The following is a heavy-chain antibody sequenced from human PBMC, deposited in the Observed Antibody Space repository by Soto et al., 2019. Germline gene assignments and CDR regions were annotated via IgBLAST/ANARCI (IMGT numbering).Heavy chain of an antibody. CDR2: VNPKSGNT. J-gene: IGHJ5*02. V-gene: IGHV1-8*01. CDR1: GYSFSTFD. CDR3: ARPYCDSTSCYTDWFDP. Sequence: QVQLVQSGAEVKKPGASVRVSCKASGYSFSTFDIIWVRQDAGQGLEWMGWVNPKSGNTDYAQRFRGRVTMTSNTSISTAYMELSALTSEDTAVYYYARPYCDSTSCYTDWFDPWGQGTLVTVSS. D-gene: IGHD2-2*02.